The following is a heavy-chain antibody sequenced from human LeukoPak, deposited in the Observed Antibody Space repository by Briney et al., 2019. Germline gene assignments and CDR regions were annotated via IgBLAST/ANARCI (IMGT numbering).Heavy chain of an antibody. CDR2: IYYSGST. D-gene: IGHD3-10*01. V-gene: IGHV4-59*08. CDR3: ARGVSSGSDY. J-gene: IGHJ4*02. Sequence: SETLSLTCTVSGGSISSYYWSWIRQPPGKGLEWIGYIYYSGSTNYNPSLKSRVTISVDTPKNQFFLKLSSVTAADTAVYYCARGVSSGSDYWGQGTLVTVSS. CDR1: GGSISSYY.